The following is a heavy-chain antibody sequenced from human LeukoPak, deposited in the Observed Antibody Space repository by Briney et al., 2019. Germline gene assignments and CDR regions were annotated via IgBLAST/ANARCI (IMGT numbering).Heavy chain of an antibody. CDR2: IYPDDSDT. J-gene: IGHJ2*01. D-gene: IGHD3-10*01. CDR1: GYTYTSYW. Sequence: GESLKISCQASGYTYTSYWIGWVRQMPGKGLECMGIIYPDDSDTTYSPSFQGQVTISADKSFSTAYLQWSSLKASDTAIYYCARLGGDTYYFGSASYPNWYFDLWGRGTLVTVSS. CDR3: ARLGGDTYYFGSASYPNWYFDL. V-gene: IGHV5-51*01.